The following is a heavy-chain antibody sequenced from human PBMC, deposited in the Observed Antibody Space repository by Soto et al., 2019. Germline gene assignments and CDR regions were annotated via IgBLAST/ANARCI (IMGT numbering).Heavy chain of an antibody. CDR2: MNPNSGNT. CDR3: AVNDFWSGYKRYYYYYYMDV. V-gene: IGHV1-8*01. CDR1: GYTFTSYD. J-gene: IGHJ6*03. Sequence: QVQLVQSGAEVKKPGASVKVSCKASGYTFTSYDINWVRQATGQGLEWMGWMNPNSGNTGYAQKFQGRVTMTRNTSMSTAYMELSSLRSEDTAVYYCAVNDFWSGYKRYYYYYYMDVWGKGTTVTVSS. D-gene: IGHD3-3*01.